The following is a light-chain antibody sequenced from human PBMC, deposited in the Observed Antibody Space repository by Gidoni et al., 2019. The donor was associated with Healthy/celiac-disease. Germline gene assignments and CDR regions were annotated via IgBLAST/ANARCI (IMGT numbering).Light chain of an antibody. CDR2: GAS. J-gene: IGKJ1*01. CDR3: QQWAWT. Sequence: EIVLTQSPGTLSLSPGERATLSCRASQSVSSSYLAWYQQKPGQAPRLLIYGASSRATGIPDRFSGSGSGTDFTLTISRLEPEDFAVYYCQQWAWTFGQGTKVEIK. V-gene: IGKV3-20*01. CDR1: QSVSSSY.